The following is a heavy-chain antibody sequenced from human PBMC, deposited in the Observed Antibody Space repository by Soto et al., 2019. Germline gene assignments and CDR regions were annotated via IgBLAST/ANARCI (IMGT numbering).Heavy chain of an antibody. CDR3: ATSASSDH. V-gene: IGHV3-30*03. J-gene: IGHJ4*02. CDR2: ISYDGSHK. CDR1: GFLFDTYG. Sequence: VQLVESGGGVGQPGRSLRLSCVASGFLFDTYGMHWVRQTPGKGLEGVAIISYDGSHKEYADSVKGRFAISRDNSENTLYLQMNNLGVEDTALYYCATSASSDHWGQGTQVTVSS. D-gene: IGHD1-26*01.